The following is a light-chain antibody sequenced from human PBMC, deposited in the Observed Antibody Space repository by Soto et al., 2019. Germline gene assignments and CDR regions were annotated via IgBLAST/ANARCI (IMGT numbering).Light chain of an antibody. CDR1: QAVSSK. CDR2: GAS. V-gene: IGKV3-15*01. J-gene: IGKJ4*01. CDR3: QQYNDWPPQLT. Sequence: EIVKTQSPATLSVSVGERATISCRASQAVSSKLAWYEQKPGQAPRLLIYGASTRATGIPARYTGSGSGTEFTLTISSLQSEDFAVYYCQQYNDWPPQLTFGGGTKVEFK.